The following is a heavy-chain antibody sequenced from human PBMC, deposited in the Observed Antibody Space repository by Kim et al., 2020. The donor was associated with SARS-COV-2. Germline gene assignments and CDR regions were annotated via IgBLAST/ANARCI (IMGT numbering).Heavy chain of an antibody. J-gene: IGHJ6*02. CDR2: IYSGGST. Sequence: GGSLRLSCAASGFTVSSNYMSWVRQAPGKGLEWVSVIYSGGSTYYADSVKGRFTISRDNSKNTLYLQMNSLRAEDTAVYYCARDPGSGVPWFGESRYGMDVWGQGTTVTVSS. CDR1: GFTVSSNY. V-gene: IGHV3-53*01. CDR3: ARDPGSGVPWFGESRYGMDV. D-gene: IGHD3-10*01.